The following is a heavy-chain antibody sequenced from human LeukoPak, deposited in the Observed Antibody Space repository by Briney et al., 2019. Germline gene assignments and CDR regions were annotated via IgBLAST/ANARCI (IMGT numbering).Heavy chain of an antibody. CDR3: ARHGDYGLNAFDI. CDR2: IYHSGST. V-gene: IGHV4-30-2*01. J-gene: IGHJ3*02. Sequence: SETLSLTCAVSGGSISSGGYSWSWIRQPPGKGLEWIGYIYHSGSTYYNPSLKSRVTISVDRSKNQFSLELSSVTAADTAVYYCARHGDYGLNAFDIWGQGTMVTVSS. D-gene: IGHD4-17*01. CDR1: GGSISSGGYS.